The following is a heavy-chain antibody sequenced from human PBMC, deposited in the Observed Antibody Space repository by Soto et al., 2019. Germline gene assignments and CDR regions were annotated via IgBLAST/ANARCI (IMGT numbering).Heavy chain of an antibody. CDR1: GFTFRNQD. D-gene: IGHD3-22*01. V-gene: IGHV3-23*01. J-gene: IGHJ4*02. Sequence: EVQLLESGGGLVQPGGSLRLTCVGSGFTFRNQDMRWVRQAPGKGLEWVSGISGRGGVTYYADSVKGRFTISRDNSKNTLYLQMNNLRANDTAVYYGAKDRQFRSYYEGAGHYNDWGQGTLVTVSS. CDR2: ISGRGGVT. CDR3: AKDRQFRSYYEGAGHYND.